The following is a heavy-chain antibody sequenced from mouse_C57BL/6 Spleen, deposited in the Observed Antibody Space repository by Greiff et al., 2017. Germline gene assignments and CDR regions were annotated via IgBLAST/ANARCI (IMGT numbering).Heavy chain of an antibody. CDR1: GYTFTSYC. CDR3: ARAVTTVGGY. J-gene: IGHJ2*01. V-gene: IGHV1-69*01. CDR2: FDPSDSFT. D-gene: IGHD1-1*01. Sequence: QVQLQQPGAELVMPGASVKLSCKASGYTFTSYCMHWVKQRPGQGLEWIGEFDPSDSFTIYNQQFKGKSTLTVDKSSSTAYMQLSSLTSEDSAVYCCARAVTTVGGYWGQGTTLTVSS.